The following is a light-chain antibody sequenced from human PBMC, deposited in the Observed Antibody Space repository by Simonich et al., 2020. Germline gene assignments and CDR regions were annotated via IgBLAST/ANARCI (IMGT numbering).Light chain of an antibody. J-gene: IGKJ1*01. Sequence: EIVLTQSPGTLSLSPGERATLPCRASQSVSGSYLAWYQQKPGLAPRLLYYDASSRATGIPDRFSGSGSGTDFTLTISRLEPEDFAVYYCQQYGSSPRTFGQGTKVEIK. CDR1: QSVSGSY. CDR2: DAS. V-gene: IGKV3D-20*01. CDR3: QQYGSSPRT.